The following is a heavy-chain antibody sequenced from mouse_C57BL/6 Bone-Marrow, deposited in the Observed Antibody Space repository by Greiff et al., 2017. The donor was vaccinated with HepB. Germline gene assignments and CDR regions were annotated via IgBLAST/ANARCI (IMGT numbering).Heavy chain of an antibody. CDR1: GYTFTDYY. V-gene: IGHV1-26*01. CDR3: ARWFIATVVADYFDY. J-gene: IGHJ2*01. CDR2: INPNNGGT. Sequence: EVQLQHSGPELVKPGASVKISCKASGYTFTDYYMNWVKQSHGKSLEWIGDINPNNGGTSYNQKFKGKATLTVDKSSSTAYMELRSLTSEDSAVYEGARWFIATVVADYFDYWGQGTTLTVSS. D-gene: IGHD1-1*01.